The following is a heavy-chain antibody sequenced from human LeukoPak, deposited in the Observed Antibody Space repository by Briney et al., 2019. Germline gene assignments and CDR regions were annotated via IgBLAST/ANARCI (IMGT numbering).Heavy chain of an antibody. D-gene: IGHD1-1*01. Sequence: ASVKVFCKASGYTFTYHYIHLVRQAPGQGLEWMGIINPSNGDTNYAQRFQGRVTMTRDTSTSTAYMELSSLDSEDTAVYYCARESDVGKDFDCWGQGTLVTVSS. CDR2: INPSNGDT. V-gene: IGHV1-46*01. J-gene: IGHJ4*02. CDR3: ARESDVGKDFDC. CDR1: GYTFTYHY.